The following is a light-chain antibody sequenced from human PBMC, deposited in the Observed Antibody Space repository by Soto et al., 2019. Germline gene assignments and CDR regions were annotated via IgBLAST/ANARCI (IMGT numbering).Light chain of an antibody. CDR1: SSDVGHYNY. CDR3: SSYTISTTEV. Sequence: QSVLTQPASVSGSPGQSITISCTGTSSDVGHYNYVSWYQQHPGKAPKLMIYDVSNRPSGVSNRFSGSKSGNTASLTISGLQAEDEADYYCSSYTISTTEVFGTGTKLTVL. CDR2: DVS. J-gene: IGLJ1*01. V-gene: IGLV2-14*03.